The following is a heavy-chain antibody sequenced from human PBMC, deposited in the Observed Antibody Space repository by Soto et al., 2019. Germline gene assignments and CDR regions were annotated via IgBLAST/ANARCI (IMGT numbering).Heavy chain of an antibody. Sequence: EVQVLESGGGLVQPGGSLRLSCAASGFTFSNYAMSWVRQAPGKGLEWVSGISESGDGTYYADSVRGRFTISRDNSNNTLYLQMNSLRGEDTALYYCAKEQLERHFGFDVLGQGTMVTVSS. J-gene: IGHJ3*01. CDR2: ISESGDGT. CDR1: GFTFSNYA. V-gene: IGHV3-23*01. D-gene: IGHD1-1*01. CDR3: AKEQLERHFGFDV.